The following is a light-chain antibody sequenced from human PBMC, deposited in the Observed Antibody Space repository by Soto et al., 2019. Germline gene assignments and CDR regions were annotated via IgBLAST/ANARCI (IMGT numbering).Light chain of an antibody. CDR2: WAS. Sequence: DIVMTQSPDSLAVSLGERATINCKSSQSVLYSSNNKNYLAWYQQKPGQPPKLIIYWASTRESGVPDRFRGSGSGTDFTLTISSLQAEDVAVYYCQQYYSTAAITFGQGTRLEIK. CDR1: QSVLYSSNNKNY. CDR3: QQYYSTAAIT. V-gene: IGKV4-1*01. J-gene: IGKJ5*01.